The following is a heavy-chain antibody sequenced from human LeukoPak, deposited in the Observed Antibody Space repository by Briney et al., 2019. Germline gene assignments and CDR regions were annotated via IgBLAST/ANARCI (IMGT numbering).Heavy chain of an antibody. V-gene: IGHV3-53*01. D-gene: IGHD6-19*01. CDR3: ARGRFSGPDDY. J-gene: IGHJ4*02. Sequence: PGGSLRLSCAASGFTFNTHWMHWVRQAPGKGLEWVSVIYSGGATYYADSVRGRFTISRDNSKNMVSLQMTSLGAEDTAVYYCARGRFSGPDDYWGQGTLVTVSS. CDR1: GFTFNTHW. CDR2: IYSGGAT.